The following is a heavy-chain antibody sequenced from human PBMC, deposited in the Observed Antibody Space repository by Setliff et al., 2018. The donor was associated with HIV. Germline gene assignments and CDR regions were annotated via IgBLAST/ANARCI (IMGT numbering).Heavy chain of an antibody. CDR3: ARQSWDYYYMDV. Sequence: KPSETLSLTCSVSGVSIVSGGFYYWTWIRRHPRKGLEWLGYTSYSGTTHYNVALVNRLAISVDTSKNQFQFSLKVYLVTAADTAVYFCARQSWDYYYMDVWGKGTTVTVSS. CDR2: TSYSGTT. D-gene: IGHD7-27*01. J-gene: IGHJ6*03. CDR1: GVSIVSGGFY. V-gene: IGHV4-31*03.